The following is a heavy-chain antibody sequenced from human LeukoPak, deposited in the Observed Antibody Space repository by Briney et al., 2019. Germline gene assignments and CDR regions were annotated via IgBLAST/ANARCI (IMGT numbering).Heavy chain of an antibody. CDR1: GYTFTGYY. CDR3: ARSLAAAGPDFDY. Sequence: GASVKVSCKASGYTFTGYYMHWVRQAPGKGLEWMGSINPNSGGTNYAQKFQGRVTMTRDTSISTAYMELSRLRSDDTAVYYCARSLAAAGPDFDYWGQGTLVTVSS. CDR2: INPNSGGT. V-gene: IGHV1-2*02. D-gene: IGHD6-13*01. J-gene: IGHJ4*02.